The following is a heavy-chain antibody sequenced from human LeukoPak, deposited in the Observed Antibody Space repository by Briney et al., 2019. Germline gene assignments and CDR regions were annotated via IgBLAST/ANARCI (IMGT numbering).Heavy chain of an antibody. CDR1: GYTFTSYY. Sequence: ASVKVSCKASGYTFTSYYIHWVRQAPGQGLQWMGLINPSGGSTSYAQKFQGRVTMTRDTSMSTVFMELSSLTSEDTAVYYCARTFSIASAGRNDYWGQGTLVTVSS. CDR3: ARTFSIASAGRNDY. V-gene: IGHV1-46*01. CDR2: INPSGGST. J-gene: IGHJ4*02. D-gene: IGHD6-13*01.